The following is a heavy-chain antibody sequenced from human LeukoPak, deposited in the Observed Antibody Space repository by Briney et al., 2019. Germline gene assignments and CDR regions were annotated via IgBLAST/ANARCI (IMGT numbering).Heavy chain of an antibody. CDR3: ARGMYYYDSSGYYSPRHYYYGMDV. D-gene: IGHD3-22*01. Sequence: SETLSLTCTVSGGSISSYYWSWIRQPPGKGLEWIGYIYYSGSTNYNPSLKSRVTISVDTSKNQFSLKLSSVTAADTAVYYCARGMYYYDSSGYYSPRHYYYGMDVWGQGTTVTVSS. CDR1: GGSISSYY. CDR2: IYYSGST. J-gene: IGHJ6*02. V-gene: IGHV4-59*01.